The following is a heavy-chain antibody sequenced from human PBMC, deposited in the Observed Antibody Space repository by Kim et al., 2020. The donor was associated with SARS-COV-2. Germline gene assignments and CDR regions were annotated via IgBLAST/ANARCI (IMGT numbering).Heavy chain of an antibody. CDR2: FDPEDGET. Sequence: ASVKVSCKVSGYTLTELSMHWVRQAPGKGLEWMGGFDPEDGETIYAQKFQGRVTMTEDTSTDTAYMELSSLRSEDTAVYYCATDLGSDDYVWGSYRSKAFDIWGQGTMVTVSS. CDR3: ATDLGSDDYVWGSYRSKAFDI. D-gene: IGHD3-16*02. V-gene: IGHV1-24*01. J-gene: IGHJ3*02. CDR1: GYTLTELS.